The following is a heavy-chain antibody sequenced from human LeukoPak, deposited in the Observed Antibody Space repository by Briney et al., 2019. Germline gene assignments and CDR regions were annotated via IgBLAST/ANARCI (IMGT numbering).Heavy chain of an antibody. CDR3: ARSSHRQDIVVVPAAKDRLDY. Sequence: WASVKVSCKASGYTFTRHDINWVRQAPGQGLEWMGWINPNSGGTNYAQKFQGRVTMTRDTSISTAYMELSRLRSDDTAVYYCARSSHRQDIVVVPAAKDRLDYWGQGTLVTVSS. J-gene: IGHJ4*02. V-gene: IGHV1-2*02. CDR1: GYTFTRHD. CDR2: INPNSGGT. D-gene: IGHD2-2*01.